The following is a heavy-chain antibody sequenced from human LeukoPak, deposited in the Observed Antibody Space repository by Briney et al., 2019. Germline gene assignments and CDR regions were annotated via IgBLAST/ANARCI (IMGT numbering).Heavy chain of an antibody. D-gene: IGHD3-16*01. CDR3: ARGITDFGGGGLFDY. Sequence: ASVKVSCKASGYSFINKAMNWVRQAPGQGLVWLGWIHTNTGNPTYAQGFTGRFVFSLDTSVSTAYLDISNLKTEDTAVYYCARGITDFGGGGLFDYWGQGTLVTVSS. J-gene: IGHJ4*02. V-gene: IGHV7-4-1*02. CDR2: IHTNTGNP. CDR1: GYSFINKA.